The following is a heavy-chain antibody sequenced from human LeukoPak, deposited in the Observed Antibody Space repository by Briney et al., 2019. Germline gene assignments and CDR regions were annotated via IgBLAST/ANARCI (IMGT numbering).Heavy chain of an antibody. CDR2: IDPSDSYT. V-gene: IGHV5-10-1*01. J-gene: IGHJ3*01. Sequence: GESLRISCKVSGYRFTSYWINWVRQMPGKGLEWMGRIDPSDSYTKYSPSFQGHVTISADKSVSIAYLQWSSLKASDTAMYYCARPNITSYYDSRGYDGFDVWGQGTMVIVSS. CDR3: ARPNITSYYDSRGYDGFDV. CDR1: GYRFTSYW. D-gene: IGHD3-22*01.